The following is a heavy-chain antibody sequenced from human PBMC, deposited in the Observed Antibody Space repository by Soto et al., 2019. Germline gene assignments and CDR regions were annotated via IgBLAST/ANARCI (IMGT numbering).Heavy chain of an antibody. V-gene: IGHV4-31*03. CDR3: ARTPFITIFGVVIYNWFDP. D-gene: IGHD3-3*01. CDR2: IYYSGST. Sequence: QVQLQESGPGLVKPSQTLSLTCTVSGGSISSGGYYWSWIRQHPGKGLEWIGYIYYSGSTYYHPSLKSRVTISVDTSKNQFSLKLSSVTAADTAVYYCARTPFITIFGVVIYNWFDPWGQGTLVTVSS. CDR1: GGSISSGGYY. J-gene: IGHJ5*02.